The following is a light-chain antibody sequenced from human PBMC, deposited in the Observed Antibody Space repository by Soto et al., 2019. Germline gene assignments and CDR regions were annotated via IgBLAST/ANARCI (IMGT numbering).Light chain of an antibody. Sequence: SVLTQPPSVSGAPGQRVTISCTGSSSNIGAGYDVHWYQQLPGTAPKLLIYGNSNRPSGVPDRFSGSKSGTSASLAITGLQAEDEADYYCQSYDSSPLYVFGTGTKVTVL. CDR2: GNS. CDR3: QSYDSSPLYV. V-gene: IGLV1-40*01. CDR1: SSNIGAGYD. J-gene: IGLJ1*01.